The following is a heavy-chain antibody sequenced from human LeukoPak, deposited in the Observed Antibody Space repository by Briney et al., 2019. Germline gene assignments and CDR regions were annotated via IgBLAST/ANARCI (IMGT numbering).Heavy chain of an antibody. D-gene: IGHD3-9*01. J-gene: IGHJ4*02. V-gene: IGHV3-30-3*01. CDR1: GFTFSTYR. CDR2: ISHDGSNK. Sequence: GGSLRLSCAASGFTFSTYRMHWVRQVPGKGLEWVAVISHDGSNKYYADSVKGRFTISRDNSKDTLFLQMNSLITRDTAVYYCARAGYDVLTGYSAYWGQGTLVTVSS. CDR3: ARAGYDVLTGYSAY.